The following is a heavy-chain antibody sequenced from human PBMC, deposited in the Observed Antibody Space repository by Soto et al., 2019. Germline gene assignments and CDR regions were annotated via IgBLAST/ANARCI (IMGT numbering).Heavy chain of an antibody. Sequence: EVQLVESGGGLVKPGGSLRLSCAASGFSFSNAWMNWVRQAPGKGLEWVGRIKRRTDDATTDYTAPVKDRFTISRDDSKNTVYLRMNSLRAEDTAVYYCVTGGHSSGWGGWAYWGQGTLVTVSS. CDR3: VTGGHSSGWGGWAY. CDR1: GFSFSNAW. J-gene: IGHJ4*02. CDR2: IKRRTDDATT. D-gene: IGHD6-19*01. V-gene: IGHV3-15*07.